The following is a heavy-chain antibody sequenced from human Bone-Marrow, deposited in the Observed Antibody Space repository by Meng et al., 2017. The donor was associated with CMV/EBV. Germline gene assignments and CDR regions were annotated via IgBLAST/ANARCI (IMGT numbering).Heavy chain of an antibody. Sequence: SETLSLTCTVSGGSISSSSYYWGWIRQPPGKGLEWIGSIYYSGSTYYNPSLKSRVTISVDTSKNQFSLKLSSVTAADTAVYYCAKLLSIAAPIGDYYFDYWGQGTLVTVSS. J-gene: IGHJ4*02. CDR2: IYYSGST. V-gene: IGHV4-39*07. D-gene: IGHD6-13*01. CDR1: GGSISSSSYY. CDR3: AKLLSIAAPIGDYYFDY.